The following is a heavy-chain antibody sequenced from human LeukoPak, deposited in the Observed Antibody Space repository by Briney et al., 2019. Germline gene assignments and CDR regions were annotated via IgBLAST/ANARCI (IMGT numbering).Heavy chain of an antibody. CDR3: ARHRFGSSWWGNWFDP. V-gene: IGHV4-39*01. D-gene: IGHD6-13*01. Sequence: SETLSLTCTVSGVSIDSSNYYWGWIRQPPGKGLEWIGSISYSGSIYYNPSLKSRVTISVDTSKNQFSLELSSVTAAEPAVYYCARHRFGSSWWGNWFDPWGQGTLVTVSS. J-gene: IGHJ5*02. CDR2: ISYSGSI. CDR1: GVSIDSSNYY.